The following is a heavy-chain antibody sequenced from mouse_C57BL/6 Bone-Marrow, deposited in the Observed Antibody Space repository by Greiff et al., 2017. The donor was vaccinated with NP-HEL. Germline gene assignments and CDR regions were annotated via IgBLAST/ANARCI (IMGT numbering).Heavy chain of an antibody. CDR1: GFTFTDYY. J-gene: IGHJ1*03. CDR2: IRNKANGYTT. Sequence: EVMLVESGGGLVQPGGSLSLSCAASGFTFTDYYMSWVRQPPGKALEWLGFIRNKANGYTTEYSASVKGRFTISRDNSQSIIYLQMNALRAEDSATYYCARYGVCPNWYFDVWGTGTTVTVSS. CDR3: ARYGVCPNWYFDV. V-gene: IGHV7-3*01.